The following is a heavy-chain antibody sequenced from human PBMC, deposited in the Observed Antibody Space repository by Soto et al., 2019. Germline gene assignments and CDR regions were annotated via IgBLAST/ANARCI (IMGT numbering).Heavy chain of an antibody. CDR1: GFTFDDYA. D-gene: IGHD3-9*01. J-gene: IGHJ4*02. CDR2: ISWNSGSI. V-gene: IGHV3-9*01. CDR3: AKDVREYDILPGYYTH. Sequence: GGSLRLSCAASGFTFDDYAMHWVRQAPGKGLEWVSGISWNSGSIGYADSVKGRFTISRDNAKNSLYLQMNSLRAEDTALYYCAKDVREYDILPGYYTHWGQGTLVTVSS.